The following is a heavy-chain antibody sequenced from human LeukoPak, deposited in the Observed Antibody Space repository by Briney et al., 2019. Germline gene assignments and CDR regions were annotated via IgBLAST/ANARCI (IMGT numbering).Heavy chain of an antibody. CDR3: AKVDPYYYDSSGYSDDS. Sequence: GGSLRLSCAASGFTFSSYAMSWVRQAPGKGLEWVSAISGSGATTYYADSVKGRFTISRDNSKNTLYLQMNSLRAEDTAVYYCAKVDPYYYDSSGYSDDSWGQGTLVTVSS. CDR2: ISGSGATT. CDR1: GFTFSSYA. J-gene: IGHJ4*02. D-gene: IGHD3-22*01. V-gene: IGHV3-23*01.